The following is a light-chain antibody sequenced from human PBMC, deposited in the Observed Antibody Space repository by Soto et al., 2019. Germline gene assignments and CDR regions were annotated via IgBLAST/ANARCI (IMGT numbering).Light chain of an antibody. Sequence: DIPMTMSRSTLSGTVGDRVTITCRASQTISSWLAWYQQKPGKAPKLLIYKASTLKSGVPSRFSGSGSGTEFTLTISSLQPDDFATYYCQHYNSYSEAFGQGSKVDI. CDR1: QTISSW. CDR2: KAS. V-gene: IGKV1-5*03. J-gene: IGKJ1*01. CDR3: QHYNSYSEA.